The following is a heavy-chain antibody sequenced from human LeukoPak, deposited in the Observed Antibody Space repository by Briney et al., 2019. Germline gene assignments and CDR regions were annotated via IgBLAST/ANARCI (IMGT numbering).Heavy chain of an antibody. CDR1: GYTFTSYG. CDR3: ARGAAIVGATKGGDY. J-gene: IGHJ4*02. CDR2: ISAYNGNT. Sequence: EASVKVSCKASGYTFTSYGISWVRQAPGQGLEWMGWISAYNGNTNYAQKLQGRVTMTTDTSTSTAYMELRGLRSDDTAVYYCARGAAIVGATKGGDYWGQGTLVTVSS. V-gene: IGHV1-18*01. D-gene: IGHD1-26*01.